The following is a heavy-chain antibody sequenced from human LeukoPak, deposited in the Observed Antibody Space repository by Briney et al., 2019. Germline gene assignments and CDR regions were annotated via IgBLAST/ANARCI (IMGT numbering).Heavy chain of an antibody. D-gene: IGHD6-25*01. V-gene: IGHV4-59*08. Sequence: SETLSLTCTVSGGSFSSYSSTWMRHPPGKGLEWIGYIYYSGSTNYNPSLKSRVAISVDTSKTHFSLKLTSVTAADTAVYYCARYLSSGTAYRGHGSLVTVSS. J-gene: IGHJ4*01. CDR3: ARYLSSGTAY. CDR2: IYYSGST. CDR1: GGSFSSYS.